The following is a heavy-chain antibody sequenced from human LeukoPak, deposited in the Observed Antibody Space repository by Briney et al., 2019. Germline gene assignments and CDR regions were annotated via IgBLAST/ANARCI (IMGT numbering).Heavy chain of an antibody. D-gene: IGHD2-8*01. CDR1: GFTVSSNY. CDR2: IYSGGST. J-gene: IGHJ4*02. V-gene: IGHV3-53*01. Sequence: GGSLRLSCAASGFTVSSNYMSWVRQAPGKGLEWVSVIYSGGSTYYADSVKGRFTISRDNSKNTLYLQMNSLRAEDTAVYYCARAGTNGLWYFDYWGQGTLVTVSS. CDR3: ARAGTNGLWYFDY.